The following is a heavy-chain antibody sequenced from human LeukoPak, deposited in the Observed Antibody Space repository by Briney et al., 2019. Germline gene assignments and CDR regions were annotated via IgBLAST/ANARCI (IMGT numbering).Heavy chain of an antibody. CDR3: ATGYSPLYYFDY. CDR1: GYTFTGYY. Sequence: GASVKVSYKASGYTFTGYYMHWVRQAPAQGLEWMGWINPNSGGTNYAQKFQGRVTMTRDTSISTAYMELSRLRSDDTAVYYCATGYSPLYYFDYWGQGTLVTVSS. J-gene: IGHJ4*02. D-gene: IGHD6-13*01. V-gene: IGHV1-2*02. CDR2: INPNSGGT.